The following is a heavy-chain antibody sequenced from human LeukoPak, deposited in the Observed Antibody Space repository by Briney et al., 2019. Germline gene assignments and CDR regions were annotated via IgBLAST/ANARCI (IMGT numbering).Heavy chain of an antibody. CDR1: GFIFSDYY. CDR2: LSSASNYI. Sequence: PGGSLRLSSAASGFIFSDYYMSWIRQAPGNGLEWVSSLSSASNYINYADSVRGRFTISRDNAKNSLYLQMNSLRAEDTAVYYCAREVYSSGSYSFDYWGRCTLVSVSS. CDR3: AREVYSSGSYSFDY. V-gene: IGHV3-11*06. D-gene: IGHD6-19*01. J-gene: IGHJ4*02.